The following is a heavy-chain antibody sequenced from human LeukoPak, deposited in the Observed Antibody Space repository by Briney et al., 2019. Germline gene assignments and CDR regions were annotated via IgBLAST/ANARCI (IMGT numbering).Heavy chain of an antibody. CDR1: GYTFTSYY. V-gene: IGHV1-46*01. CDR2: INPSGGST. Sequence: GASVKVSCKASGYTFTSYYMHWVRQAPGQGLEWMGIINPSGGSTSYAQKFQGRVTMTRDTSTSTAYMELSSLRSEDTAVYYCARDPHYDFWSGYPSRNYYYYYMDVWGKGTTVTVSS. CDR3: ARDPHYDFWSGYPSRNYYYYYMDV. J-gene: IGHJ6*03. D-gene: IGHD3-3*01.